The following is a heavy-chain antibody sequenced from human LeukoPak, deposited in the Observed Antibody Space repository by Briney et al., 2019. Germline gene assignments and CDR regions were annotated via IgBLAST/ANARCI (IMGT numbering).Heavy chain of an antibody. CDR1: GFTVSSNY. J-gene: IGHJ3*01. V-gene: IGHV3-23*01. Sequence: TGGSLRLSCAASGFTVSSNYMSWVRQAPGKGLEWVSVISVSGLSTYYGDSVRGRFTISRDNSKNTLYLQMNSLRAEDTAVYYCAKNHNSNGYHTDDAFDVWGQGTMVTVSS. CDR2: ISVSGLST. D-gene: IGHD3-22*01. CDR3: AKNHNSNGYHTDDAFDV.